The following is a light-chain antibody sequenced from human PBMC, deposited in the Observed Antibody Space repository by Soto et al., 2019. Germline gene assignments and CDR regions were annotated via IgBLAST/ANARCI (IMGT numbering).Light chain of an antibody. J-gene: IGKJ3*01. Sequence: DLQMTQSPSSLSASVGDRVTITCQATEDINNYLIWYQQKPGRAPKLLIYGASNLETGVPSRFSGSGSGTDFFLTLSNLQPEDTATYYCQQYDNLPRPTFGPGTKVEIK. V-gene: IGKV1-33*01. CDR1: EDINNY. CDR3: QQYDNLPRPT. CDR2: GAS.